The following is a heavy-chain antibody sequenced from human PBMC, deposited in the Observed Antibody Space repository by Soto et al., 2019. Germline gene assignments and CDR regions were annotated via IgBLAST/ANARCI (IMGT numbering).Heavy chain of an antibody. CDR2: ISRKGDNT. Sequence: GGSLRLSCSASGFTFSSHAMHWVRQAPGQGLEYLSAISRKGDNTYYADSVKGRFTFSRDNSKNTLYLQMTSLRTEDTGVYYCVAGDQYYAMGVWGQGTTVTVSS. CDR1: GFTFSSHA. V-gene: IGHV3-64D*06. J-gene: IGHJ6*02. CDR3: VAGDQYYAMGV. D-gene: IGHD2-2*01.